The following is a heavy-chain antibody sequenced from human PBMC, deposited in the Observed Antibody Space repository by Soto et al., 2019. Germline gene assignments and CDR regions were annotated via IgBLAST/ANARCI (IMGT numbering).Heavy chain of an antibody. V-gene: IGHV3-33*01. CDR1: GFTFSSYG. Sequence: QVQLVESGGGVVQPGRSLRLSCAASGFTFSSYGMHWVRQAPGKGLEWVAVIWYDGSIKNYADSVKGRFTISRDKSKNTLYLQMNSLRAEDTAVYYCARTLDYDYGDLTEDYWGQGTLVTVSS. CDR2: IWYDGSIK. J-gene: IGHJ4*02. D-gene: IGHD4-17*01. CDR3: ARTLDYDYGDLTEDY.